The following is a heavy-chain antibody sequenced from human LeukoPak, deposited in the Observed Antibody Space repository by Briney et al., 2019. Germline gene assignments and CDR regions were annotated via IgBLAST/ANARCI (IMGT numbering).Heavy chain of an antibody. Sequence: PSETLSLTCAVYGGSFSGYYWSWIRQPPGKGLEWIGGINHSGSTNYNPSLKSRVTISVDTSKNQFSLKLSSVTAADTAVYYCARGKGYSYFYYYGMDVWGQGTTVTVSS. V-gene: IGHV4-34*01. D-gene: IGHD5-18*01. CDR2: INHSGST. CDR3: ARGKGYSYFYYYGMDV. CDR1: GGSFSGYY. J-gene: IGHJ6*02.